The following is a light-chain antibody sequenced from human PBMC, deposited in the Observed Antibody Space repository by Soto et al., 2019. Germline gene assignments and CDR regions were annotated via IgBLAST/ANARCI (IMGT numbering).Light chain of an antibody. CDR3: QQYNSYSET. CDR1: QSISTW. Sequence: DIQMTQSPSILSASVGDRVTITCRASQSISTWLAWYQQKSGKAPKLLIYEASSLGSGVPSRFSGSGSGTEFTLTISSLQPDDFATYYCQQYNSYSETFGQGTKVDIK. V-gene: IGKV1-5*03. J-gene: IGKJ1*01. CDR2: EAS.